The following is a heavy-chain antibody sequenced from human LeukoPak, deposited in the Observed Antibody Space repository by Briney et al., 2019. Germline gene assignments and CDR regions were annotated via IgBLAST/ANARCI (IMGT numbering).Heavy chain of an antibody. J-gene: IGHJ4*02. CDR2: ISTNGGST. CDR3: ARGGYHAYYLDY. CDR1: GFTFNTYA. Sequence: PGGPLRLSCAASGFTFNTYAMNWVRQAPGKGLEYVSAISTNGGSTNYANSVKGRFTISRDNSKNTLYLQMGSLRAEDTAVYYCARGGYHAYYLDYWGQGSLVTVSS. D-gene: IGHD5-18*01. V-gene: IGHV3-64*01.